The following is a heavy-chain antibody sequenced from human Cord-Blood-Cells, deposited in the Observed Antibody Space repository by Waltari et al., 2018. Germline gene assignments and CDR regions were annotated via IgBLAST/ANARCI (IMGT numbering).Heavy chain of an antibody. Sequence: QVQLQESGPGLVKPSETLSLTCTVSGGSISSHYWSWIRQPPGKGLEWIGYIYYSGSTNYNPSLKRRVTRSVDTSKNQFSLKLSAVTAADTAVYYCARGARNWNYPNWFDPWGQGTLVTVSA. J-gene: IGHJ5*02. CDR1: GGSISSHY. CDR3: ARGARNWNYPNWFDP. CDR2: IYYSGST. V-gene: IGHV4-59*11. D-gene: IGHD1-7*01.